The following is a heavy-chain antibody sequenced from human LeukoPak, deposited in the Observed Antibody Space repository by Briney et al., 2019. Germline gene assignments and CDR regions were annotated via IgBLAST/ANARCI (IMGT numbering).Heavy chain of an antibody. CDR2: ISYDGSNK. D-gene: IGHD3-10*01. CDR3: ATHPGDYWFGYLQL. CDR1: GFTFSSYA. J-gene: IGHJ4*02. Sequence: GGSLRLSCAASGFTFSSYAMHWVRQAPGKGLEWVAVISYDGSNKYCADSVKGRFTISRDNSKNTLYLQMNSLRAEDTAVYYCATHPGDYWFGYLQLWGQGTLVTVSS. V-gene: IGHV3-30-3*01.